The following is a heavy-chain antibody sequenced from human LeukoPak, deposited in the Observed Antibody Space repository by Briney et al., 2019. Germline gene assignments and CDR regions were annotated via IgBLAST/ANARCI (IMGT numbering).Heavy chain of an antibody. CDR1: GFTFSGYA. Sequence: PGGSLRLSCAASGFTFSGYAMSWVRQAPGKGLGWVSAISGSGGDTYHVDSVKGRFTISRDNPKNTLYLKMNGLRAEDTAVYYCAKETRGYYGSGSYLDDNWGQGTLVTVSS. J-gene: IGHJ4*02. CDR3: AKETRGYYGSGSYLDDN. CDR2: ISGSGGDT. V-gene: IGHV3-23*01. D-gene: IGHD3-10*01.